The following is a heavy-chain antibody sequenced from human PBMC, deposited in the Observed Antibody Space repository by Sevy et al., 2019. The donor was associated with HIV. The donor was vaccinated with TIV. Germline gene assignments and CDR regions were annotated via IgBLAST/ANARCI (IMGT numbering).Heavy chain of an antibody. V-gene: IGHV4-34*01. J-gene: IGHJ3*02. CDR1: GGSFSGYY. D-gene: IGHD2-2*01. CDR2: INHSGST. CDR3: ARHCSSTSCSHAFDI. Sequence: SETLSLTCAVYGGSFSGYYWSWIRQPPGKGLEWIGEINHSGSTNYDPCLKSRVTISVDTSKNQFSLKLSSVTAADTAVYYCARHCSSTSCSHAFDIWGQRTMVIVSS.